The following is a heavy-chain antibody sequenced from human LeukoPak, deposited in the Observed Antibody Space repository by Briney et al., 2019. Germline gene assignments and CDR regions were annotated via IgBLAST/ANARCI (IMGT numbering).Heavy chain of an antibody. CDR3: ARDNSERNEAWWFDP. J-gene: IGHJ5*02. V-gene: IGHV1-46*01. CDR2: INPTGDTT. Sequence: GASVKVSCKASGFAFTRYYMHWVRQAPGQGLEWMVIINPTGDTTNSAQKFKGRLTMTRDSSTSTVYMVLSSLTSEDTAVYFCARDNSERNEAWWFDPWAQGTLVTVSS. D-gene: IGHD1-1*01. CDR1: GFAFTRYY.